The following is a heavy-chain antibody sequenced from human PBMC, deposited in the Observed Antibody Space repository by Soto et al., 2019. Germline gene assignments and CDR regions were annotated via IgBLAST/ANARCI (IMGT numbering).Heavy chain of an antibody. CDR1: GGSISSSSYY. CDR3: ARRRYCSGGSCLDY. CDR2: IYYSGST. D-gene: IGHD2-15*01. Sequence: SETLSLTCIVSGGSISSSSYYWGWIRQPPGKGLEWIGTIYYSGSTYYNPSLKGRVTISVDTSKNQFSLKLSSVTAADTAVYYCARRRYCSGGSCLDYWGQGTLVT. J-gene: IGHJ4*02. V-gene: IGHV4-39*01.